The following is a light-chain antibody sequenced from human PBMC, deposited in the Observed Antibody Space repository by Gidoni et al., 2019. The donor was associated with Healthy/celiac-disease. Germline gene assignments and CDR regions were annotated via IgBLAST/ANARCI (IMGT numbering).Light chain of an antibody. CDR2: DAS. CDR3: QQRSNWPPGA. V-gene: IGKV3-11*01. Sequence: IVLTQSPATLSLSPGDRATLSCRASQSVSSYLAWYQQKPGQPPRLLIYDASTRATGIPARFSGSGSGTDFTLTISSLEPEDFAVYYCQQRSNWPPGAFGPGTKVDIK. J-gene: IGKJ3*01. CDR1: QSVSSY.